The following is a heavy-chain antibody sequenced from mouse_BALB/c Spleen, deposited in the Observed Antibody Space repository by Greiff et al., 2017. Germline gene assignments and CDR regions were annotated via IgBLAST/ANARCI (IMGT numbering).Heavy chain of an antibody. V-gene: IGHV5-12-1*01. CDR3: ARHGGLLYWYFDV. J-gene: IGHJ1*01. CDR1: GFAFSSYD. Sequence: EVHLVESGGGLVKPGGSLKLSCAASGFAFSSYDMSWVRQTPEKRLEWVAYISSGGGSTYYPDTVKGRFTISRDNAKNTLYLQMSSLKSEDTAMYYCARHGGLLYWYFDVWGAGTTVTVSS. D-gene: IGHD2-3*01. CDR2: ISSGGGST.